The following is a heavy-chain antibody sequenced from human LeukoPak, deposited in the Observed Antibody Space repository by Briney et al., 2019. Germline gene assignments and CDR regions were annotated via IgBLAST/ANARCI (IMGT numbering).Heavy chain of an antibody. Sequence: GGSLRLSCAASGFTFSTFGMSWVRQAPGKGLEWVANIKQDGSEKYYVDSVKGRFTISRDNAKNSLYLQMNSLSAEDTAVYSCAKMSPYGGVGYWGQGTLVTVSS. CDR3: AKMSPYGGVGY. CDR1: GFTFSTFG. J-gene: IGHJ4*02. V-gene: IGHV3-7*03. D-gene: IGHD4-23*01. CDR2: IKQDGSEK.